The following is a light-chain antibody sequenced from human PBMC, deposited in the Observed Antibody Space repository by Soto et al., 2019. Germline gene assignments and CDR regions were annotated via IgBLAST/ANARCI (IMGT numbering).Light chain of an antibody. CDR2: GAS. CDR3: QQYGSSPRT. J-gene: IGKJ1*01. Sequence: EIVLTQSPGTLSLSPGERATLSCRASQSVSSSYLAWYQQKPGKAPRLLIYGASSRATGIPDRFSGSGSGKDFTLTISKLDPEDFAVYYCQQYGSSPRTFGQGTKVEIK. V-gene: IGKV3-20*01. CDR1: QSVSSSY.